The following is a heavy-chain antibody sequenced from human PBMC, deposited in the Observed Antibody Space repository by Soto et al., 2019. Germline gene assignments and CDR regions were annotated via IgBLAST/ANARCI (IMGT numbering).Heavy chain of an antibody. CDR3: ARGTTNFDY. J-gene: IGHJ4*02. V-gene: IGHV3-33*01. Sequence: QVQLVESGGGVVQPGRSLRLSCAASGFTFSSYGMHWVRQAPGKGLAWVAVIWYDGSNKYYADSVQGRFTISRDNSKNPLYLQMNSLRAEDTAVYYCARGTTNFDYWGQGTLVTVSS. D-gene: IGHD1-1*01. CDR1: GFTFSSYG. CDR2: IWYDGSNK.